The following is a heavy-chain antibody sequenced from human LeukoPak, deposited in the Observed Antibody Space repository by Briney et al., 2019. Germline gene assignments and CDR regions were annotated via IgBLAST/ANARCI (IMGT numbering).Heavy chain of an antibody. D-gene: IGHD3-22*01. Sequence: GGSLRLSCAASGLIFSKYWMTWVRQAPGKGLEWVANIKQDGSEKYYVDSVKGRFTISRDNAKNTLYLQMNSLRAEDTAVYYCARDGSESSGYYYALWGQGTLVTVSS. CDR2: IKQDGSEK. CDR1: GLIFSKYW. CDR3: ARDGSESSGYYYAL. V-gene: IGHV3-7*01. J-gene: IGHJ4*02.